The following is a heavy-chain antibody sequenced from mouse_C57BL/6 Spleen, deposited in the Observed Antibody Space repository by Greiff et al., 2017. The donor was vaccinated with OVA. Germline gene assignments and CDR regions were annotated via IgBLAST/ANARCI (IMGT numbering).Heavy chain of an antibody. J-gene: IGHJ3*01. CDR3: ARSFYYGSSD. CDR1: GYSFTGYY. V-gene: IGHV1-42*01. CDR2: INPSTGGT. Sequence: VQLKESGPELVKPGASVKISCKASGYSFTGYYMNWVKQSPEKSLEWIGEINPSTGGTTYNQKFKAKATLTVDKSSSTAYMQLKSLTSEDSAVYYCARSFYYGSSDWGQGTLVTVSA. D-gene: IGHD1-1*01.